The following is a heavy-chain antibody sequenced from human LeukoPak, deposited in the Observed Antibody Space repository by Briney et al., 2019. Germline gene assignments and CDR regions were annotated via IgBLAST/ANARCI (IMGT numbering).Heavy chain of an antibody. J-gene: IGHJ6*03. Sequence: QPGGSLRLSCAASGFTVSSNYMSWVRQAPGKGLEWVSIIYSGGSTYYADSVKGRFTISRDNSKNTVYLQMNSLRAEDTAVYYCATRPAAPPMDVWGKGTTVTVSS. V-gene: IGHV3-66*02. CDR3: ATRPAAPPMDV. CDR2: IYSGGST. CDR1: GFTVSSNY. D-gene: IGHD2-2*01.